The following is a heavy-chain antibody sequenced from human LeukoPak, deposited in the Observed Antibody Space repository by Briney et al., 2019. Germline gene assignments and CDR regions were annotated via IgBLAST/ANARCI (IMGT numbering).Heavy chain of an antibody. Sequence: ASVKVSCKASGGTFSSYAISWVRQAPGQGLEWMGWMNPNSGNTGYAQKFQGRVTMTRNTSISAAYMELSSLRSEDTAVYYCARNGLRDYWGQGTLVTVSS. CDR3: ARNGLRDY. CDR2: MNPNSGNT. D-gene: IGHD4-17*01. CDR1: GGTFSSYA. J-gene: IGHJ4*02. V-gene: IGHV1-8*02.